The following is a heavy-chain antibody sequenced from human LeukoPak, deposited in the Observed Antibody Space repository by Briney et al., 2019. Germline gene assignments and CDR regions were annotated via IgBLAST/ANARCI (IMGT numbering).Heavy chain of an antibody. CDR3: AKDTIAAAGMAPFDY. D-gene: IGHD6-13*01. Sequence: PGGSLRLSCAASGFTFSSYSMNWVRQAPGKGLEWVSAISGSGGSTYYADSVKGRFTISRDNSKNTLYLQMNSLRAEDTAVYYCAKDTIAAAGMAPFDYWGQGTLVTVSS. V-gene: IGHV3-23*01. J-gene: IGHJ4*02. CDR2: ISGSGGST. CDR1: GFTFSSYS.